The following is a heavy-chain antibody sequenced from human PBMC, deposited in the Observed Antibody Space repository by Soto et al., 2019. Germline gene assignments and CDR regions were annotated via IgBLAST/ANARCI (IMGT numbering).Heavy chain of an antibody. CDR3: AKEGGYYGSGSYSVGENYYGMDV. Sequence: QVQLVESGGGEVQPGRSLRLSCAASGFTFSSYGMHWVRQAPGKGLEWVAVISYDGSNKYYADSVKGRFTISRDNSKNTLYLQMNSLRAEDTAVYYCAKEGGYYGSGSYSVGENYYGMDVWGQGTTVTVSS. CDR1: GFTFSSYG. J-gene: IGHJ6*02. D-gene: IGHD3-10*01. CDR2: ISYDGSNK. V-gene: IGHV3-30*18.